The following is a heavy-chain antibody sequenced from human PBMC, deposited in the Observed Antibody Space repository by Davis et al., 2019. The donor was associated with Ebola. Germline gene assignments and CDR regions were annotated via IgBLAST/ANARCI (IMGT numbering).Heavy chain of an antibody. J-gene: IGHJ6*02. CDR2: IWYDGSNK. V-gene: IGHV3-33*08. D-gene: IGHD5-18*01. Sequence: GESLKISCAASGFTFSSYSMNWVRQAPGKGLEWVAVIWYDGSNKYYADSVKGRFTISRDNSKNTLYLQMNSLRAEDTAVYYCARDAIQLWFSGMDVWGQGTTVTVSS. CDR3: ARDAIQLWFSGMDV. CDR1: GFTFSSYS.